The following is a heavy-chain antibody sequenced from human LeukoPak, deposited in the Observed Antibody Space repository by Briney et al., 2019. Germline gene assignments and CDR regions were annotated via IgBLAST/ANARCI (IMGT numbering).Heavy chain of an antibody. J-gene: IGHJ4*02. CDR3: ARASRWLAFDS. D-gene: IGHD6-19*01. CDR2: IYNGDNT. CDR1: RFTVSNNH. V-gene: IGHV3-66*01. Sequence: GGSLRLSCVASRFTVSNNHMNWVRQAPGKGLEWVSVIYNGDNTYYADSVQGRFTISKDNSKNTLYLQVNSLRPEDTAVYFSARASRWLAFDSWGQGTLVTVS.